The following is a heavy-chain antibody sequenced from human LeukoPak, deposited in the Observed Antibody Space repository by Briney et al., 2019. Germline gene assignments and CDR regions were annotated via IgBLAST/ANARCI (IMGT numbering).Heavy chain of an antibody. J-gene: IGHJ4*02. CDR1: GFTFSSYA. Sequence: TGGSLRLSCAASGFTFSSYAMHWVRQAPGKGLEWVAVISYDGSNKYYADSVKGRFTISRDNSKNTLYLQMNSLRAEDTAVYYCARSETYYYDSSGYSRYWGQGTLVTVSS. D-gene: IGHD3-22*01. V-gene: IGHV3-30-3*01. CDR3: ARSETYYYDSSGYSRY. CDR2: ISYDGSNK.